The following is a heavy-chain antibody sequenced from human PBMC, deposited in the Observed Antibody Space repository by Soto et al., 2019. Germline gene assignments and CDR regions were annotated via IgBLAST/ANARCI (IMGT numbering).Heavy chain of an antibody. CDR3: ARDQGGAYFPHDGFDM. V-gene: IGHV3-30-3*01. CDR1: GFPFSEYA. CDR2: ISYDDGNVR. Sequence: QEQLVESGGGVVQPGRSLRISCVASGFPFSEYAMHWVRQAPGKGLEWVAVISYDDGNVRYYADSVQGRFTGSRDNSKITLFLQMDSLRSEDTAVYYCARDQGGAYFPHDGFDMWGQGTVVTVSS. D-gene: IGHD1-26*01. J-gene: IGHJ3*02.